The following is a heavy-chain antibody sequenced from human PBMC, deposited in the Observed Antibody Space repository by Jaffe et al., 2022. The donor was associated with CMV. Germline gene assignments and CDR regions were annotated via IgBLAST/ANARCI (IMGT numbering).Heavy chain of an antibody. V-gene: IGHV1-2*04. Sequence: QVQLVQSGAEVKKPGASVKVSCKASGYTFTGYYMHWVRQAPGQGLEWMGWINPNSGGTNYAQKFQGWVTMTRDTSISTAYMELSRLRSDDTAVYYCARDRPGSVGATLSYYFDYWGQGTLVTVSS. CDR3: ARDRPGSVGATLSYYFDY. CDR2: INPNSGGT. J-gene: IGHJ4*02. CDR1: GYTFTGYY. D-gene: IGHD1-26*01.